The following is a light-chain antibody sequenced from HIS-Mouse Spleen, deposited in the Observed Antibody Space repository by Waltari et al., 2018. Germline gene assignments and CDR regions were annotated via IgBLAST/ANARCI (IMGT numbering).Light chain of an antibody. CDR3: YSTDSSGNHRV. V-gene: IGLV3-10*01. Sequence: SYELTQPPSVSVSPGQTARITCSGDALPKKYAYWYQQKSGQAPVLVIYEDSKRPSGIPERSSGSSSVTMATWTISGAQVEDEADYYWYSTDSSGNHRVFGGGTKLTVL. J-gene: IGLJ2*01. CDR1: ALPKKY. CDR2: EDS.